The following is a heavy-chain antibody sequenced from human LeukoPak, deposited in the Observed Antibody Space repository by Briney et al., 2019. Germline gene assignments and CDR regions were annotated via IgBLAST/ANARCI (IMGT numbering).Heavy chain of an antibody. J-gene: IGHJ5*02. CDR2: ISGSGAYT. CDR1: GFTPTSYA. CDR3: ARNWFDP. V-gene: IGHV3-23*01. Sequence: PGGSLRLPCALSGFTPTSYAISWVRQAPGKGLEWVSTISGSGAYTYYADSVKGRFTISRDKSKNTVYLQMNSLRFEDTGMYYCARNWFDPWGQGTLVTVSS.